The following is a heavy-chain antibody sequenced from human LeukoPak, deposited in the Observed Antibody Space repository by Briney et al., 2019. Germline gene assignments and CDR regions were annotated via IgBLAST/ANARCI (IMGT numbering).Heavy chain of an antibody. CDR1: GFTFSSNE. J-gene: IGHJ4*02. CDR2: ISSSGSTI. V-gene: IGHV3-48*03. Sequence: GGSLRLSCAASGFTFSSNEMNWVRQAPGKGLEWVSYISSSGSTIYYADSVKGRFTISRDNAKNSLYLQMNSLRAEDTAVYYCARDVAPIDYWGQGALVTVS. CDR3: ARDVAPIDY.